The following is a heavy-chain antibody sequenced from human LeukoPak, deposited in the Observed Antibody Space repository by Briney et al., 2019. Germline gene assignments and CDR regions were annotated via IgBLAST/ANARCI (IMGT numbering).Heavy chain of an antibody. V-gene: IGHV4-38-2*02. J-gene: IGHJ5*02. CDR3: AREIEIVVVPAARVRWFDP. Sequence: SETLSLTCTVSGYSISSGYYWGWIRQPPGKGLEWIGSIYHSGSTYYNPSLKSRVAISVDMSKNQFSLKLSSVTAADTAVYYCAREIEIVVVPAARVRWFDPWGQGTLVTVSS. CDR2: IYHSGST. D-gene: IGHD2-2*01. CDR1: GYSISSGYY.